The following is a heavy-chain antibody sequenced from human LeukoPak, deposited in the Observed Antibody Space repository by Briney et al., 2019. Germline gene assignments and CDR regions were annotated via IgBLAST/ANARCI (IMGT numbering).Heavy chain of an antibody. V-gene: IGHV4-39*07. CDR1: GGSISSSSYY. CDR3: ARTNAGDFTDAFDI. D-gene: IGHD7-27*01. Sequence: NPSETLSLTCTVSGGSISSSSYYWGWIRQPPGKGLEWIGSIYYSGSTYYNPSLKSRVTISVDTSKNQFSLKLSSVTAADTAVYYCARTNAGDFTDAFDIWGQGTMVTVSS. CDR2: IYYSGST. J-gene: IGHJ3*02.